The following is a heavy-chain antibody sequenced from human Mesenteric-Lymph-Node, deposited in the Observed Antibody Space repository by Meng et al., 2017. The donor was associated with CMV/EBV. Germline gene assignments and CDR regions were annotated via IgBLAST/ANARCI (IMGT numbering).Heavy chain of an antibody. CDR3: TRDPYYYGSRIYYKPYYFDY. V-gene: IGHV1-69*01. CDR1: FRSYA. J-gene: IGHJ4*02. D-gene: IGHD3-10*01. CDR2: IIRSMGTA. Sequence: FRSYAISWGQQDPGKGLEWMGGIIRSMGTANYAQRFQGRVTITADESTGTAYMELSSLTSEDTAMYYCTRDPYYYGSRIYYKPYYFDYWGQGTLVTVSS.